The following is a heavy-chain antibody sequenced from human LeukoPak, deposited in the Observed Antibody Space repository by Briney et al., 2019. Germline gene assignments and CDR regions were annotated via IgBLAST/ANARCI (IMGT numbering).Heavy chain of an antibody. CDR3: AMTVWLGYYYGMDV. CDR1: GGSISSGDYY. D-gene: IGHD5-18*01. Sequence: SETLSLTCTVSGGSISSGDYYWSWIRQPPGKGLEWIGEINHSGSTNYNPSLKSRVTISVDTSKNQFSLKLSSVTAADTAVYYCAMTVWLGYYYGMDVWGQGTTVTVSS. V-gene: IGHV4-39*07. CDR2: INHSGST. J-gene: IGHJ6*02.